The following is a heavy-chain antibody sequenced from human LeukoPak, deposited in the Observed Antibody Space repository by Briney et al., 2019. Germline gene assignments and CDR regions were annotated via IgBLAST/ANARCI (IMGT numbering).Heavy chain of an antibody. J-gene: IGHJ4*02. Sequence: GASVKVSCKASGGTFSSYAISWVRQAPGQGLEWMGGIIPIFGTANYAQKFQGGVTITADESTSTAYMELSSLRSEDTAVYYCARIANPYYYDSSGYSYYFDYWGQGTLVTVSS. CDR2: IIPIFGTA. CDR1: GGTFSSYA. CDR3: ARIANPYYYDSSGYSYYFDY. V-gene: IGHV1-69*13. D-gene: IGHD3-22*01.